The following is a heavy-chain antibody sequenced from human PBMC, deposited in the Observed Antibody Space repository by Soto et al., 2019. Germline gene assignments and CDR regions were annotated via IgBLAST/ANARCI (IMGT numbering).Heavy chain of an antibody. D-gene: IGHD3-9*01. CDR3: ARDNPPLYYFETDGPQTH. J-gene: IGHJ4*02. V-gene: IGHV1-69*15. CDR1: GGTFNSHA. Sequence: QVPLVQSGAEVKKPGSSVKVSCKASGGTFNSHAITWVRQAPGQGLEWMGTIVPIFATGNYAQIFRDRLTITADESMTTAYMELTSLTSEDTAVYYCARDNPPLYYFETDGPQTHWGQGTLVTVSS. CDR2: IVPIFATG.